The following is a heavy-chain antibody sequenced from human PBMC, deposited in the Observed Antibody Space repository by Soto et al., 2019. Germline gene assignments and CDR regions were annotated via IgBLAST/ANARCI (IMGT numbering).Heavy chain of an antibody. V-gene: IGHV1-58*01. CDR3: AAENMIVSYGMDV. Sequence: QMQLVQSGPEVKKPGTSVKVSCKASGFTFTSSAVQWVRQARGQRLEWIGWIVVGSGNTNYAQKFQERVTITRDMSTSTAYMELGSLRSEDTAVYYCAAENMIVSYGMDVCGQGTTVTVSS. CDR1: GFTFTSSA. J-gene: IGHJ6*02. CDR2: IVVGSGNT. D-gene: IGHD3-22*01.